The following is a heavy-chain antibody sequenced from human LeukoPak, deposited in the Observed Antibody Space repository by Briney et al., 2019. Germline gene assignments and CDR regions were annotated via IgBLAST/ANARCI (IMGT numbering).Heavy chain of an antibody. D-gene: IGHD5-18*01. CDR3: AGVDGYNYGRPFDY. J-gene: IGHJ4*02. CDR2: ISSYNGNT. CDR1: GYTFTSYG. Sequence: GASVKVSCKASGYTFTSYGIAWVRQAPGQGLESMGWISSYNGNTNYAQKFQGRVTMTTDTSTLTTYLELRSLRSDDTAVYYCAGVDGYNYGRPFDYWGQGTLVTVSS. V-gene: IGHV1-18*01.